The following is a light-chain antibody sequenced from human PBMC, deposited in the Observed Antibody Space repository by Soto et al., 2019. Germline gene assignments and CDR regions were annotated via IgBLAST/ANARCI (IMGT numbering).Light chain of an antibody. CDR2: EIN. CDR1: SGDITDNKY. Sequence: QSALTQPPSASGSPGQSVTISCTGTSGDITDNKYVSWFQQHPGKAPKLLIYEINKRPSGVPHRFSGSKSGNTASLTVFGLQADDEADYYCQSYDSSNPVVFGGGTKLTVL. CDR3: QSYDSSNPVV. J-gene: IGLJ2*01. V-gene: IGLV2-8*01.